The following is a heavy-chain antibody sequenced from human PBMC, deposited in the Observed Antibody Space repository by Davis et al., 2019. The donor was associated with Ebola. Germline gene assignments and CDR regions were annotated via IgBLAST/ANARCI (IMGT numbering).Heavy chain of an antibody. D-gene: IGHD3-22*01. CDR3: ARVSDSSGYSNY. CDR1: GYTFTSYY. J-gene: IGHJ4*02. Sequence: ASVKVSCKASGYTFTSYYMHWVRQATGQGLEWMGWMNPNSGNTGYAQKFQGRVTITRNTSISTAYMELSSPRSEDTAVYYCARVSDSSGYSNYWGQGTLVTVSS. CDR2: MNPNSGNT. V-gene: IGHV1-8*03.